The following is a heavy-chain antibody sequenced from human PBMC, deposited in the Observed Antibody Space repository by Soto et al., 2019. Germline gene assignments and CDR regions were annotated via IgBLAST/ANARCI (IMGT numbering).Heavy chain of an antibody. CDR3: ATVADDY. CDR1: GFTFSSYA. Sequence: QVQLVESGGGGVQPGRSLRLSCAASGFTFSSYAMHWVRQAPGKGLEWVAVISYDGSNKYYADSVKGRFTISRDNSKNTLYLQMNSLRAEDTAVYYCATVADDYWGQGTLVTVSS. J-gene: IGHJ4*02. V-gene: IGHV3-30-3*01. CDR2: ISYDGSNK. D-gene: IGHD6-19*01.